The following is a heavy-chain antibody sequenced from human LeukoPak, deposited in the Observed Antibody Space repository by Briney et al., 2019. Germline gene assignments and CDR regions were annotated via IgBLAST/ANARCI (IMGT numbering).Heavy chain of an antibody. CDR2: INAGNGNT. D-gene: IGHD3-10*01. CDR3: ARLNVDYYGSGSYFFDY. CDR1: GYTFTSYA. Sequence: ASVKVSCKASGYTFTSYAMHWVRQAPGQRLEWMGWINAGNGNTKYSQKFQGRVTITRDTSASTAYMELSSLRSEDTAVYYCARLNVDYYGSGSYFFDYWGQGTLATVSS. V-gene: IGHV1-3*01. J-gene: IGHJ4*02.